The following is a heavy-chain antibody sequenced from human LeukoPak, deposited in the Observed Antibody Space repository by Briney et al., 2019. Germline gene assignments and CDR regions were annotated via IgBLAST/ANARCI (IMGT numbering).Heavy chain of an antibody. CDR1: GYTFTSYG. V-gene: IGHV7-4-1*02. CDR3: ARGDFVGSSGPEAFDI. CDR2: INTNTGNP. Sequence: GASVKVSCKASGYTFTSYGISWVRQAPGQGLESMGWINTNTGNPTYAQDFTGRFVFSLDTSVSTAYLQVSSLKAEDTALYYCARGDFVGSSGPEAFDIWGQGTMVTVSS. J-gene: IGHJ3*02. D-gene: IGHD6-13*01.